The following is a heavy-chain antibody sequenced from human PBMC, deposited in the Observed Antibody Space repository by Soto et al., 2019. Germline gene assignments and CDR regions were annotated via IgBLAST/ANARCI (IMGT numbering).Heavy chain of an antibody. CDR3: ARDGYGFGKGYYLDH. Sequence: QVQLVESGGGVVQPGRSLRLSCAASGFTFSNYAMHWVRQAPGEGLEWVAVISYHGLTTIYADSVKGRFTISRDNAKNSLYLQMNSLRAEDTAVYYCARDGYGFGKGYYLDHWGQGTLVTVSS. J-gene: IGHJ4*02. V-gene: IGHV3-30-3*01. D-gene: IGHD5-18*01. CDR1: GFTFSNYA. CDR2: ISYHGLTT.